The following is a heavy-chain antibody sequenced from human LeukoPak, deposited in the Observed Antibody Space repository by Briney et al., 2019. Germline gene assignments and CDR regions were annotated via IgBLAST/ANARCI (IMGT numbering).Heavy chain of an antibody. D-gene: IGHD5-18*01. CDR2: INHSGST. V-gene: IGHV4-34*01. J-gene: IGHJ5*02. CDR1: GGSFSGYY. Sequence: NPSETLSLTCAVYGGSFSGYYWSWIRQPPGKGLEWIGEINHSGSTNYNPSLKSRVSISVDTSKNQFSLKLNSVTAADTAVYYCARGSPPQIQLWFRWFDPWGQGTLVTVSS. CDR3: ARGSPPQIQLWFRWFDP.